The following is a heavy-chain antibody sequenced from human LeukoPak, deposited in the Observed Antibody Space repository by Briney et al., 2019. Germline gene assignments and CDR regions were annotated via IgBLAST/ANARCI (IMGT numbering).Heavy chain of an antibody. V-gene: IGHV1-2*02. D-gene: IGHD6-19*01. CDR3: AREVDSSGWYSE. J-gene: IGHJ4*02. CDR1: GYTFTGYY. CDR2: INPNSGGT. Sequence: ASVKVSCKASGYTFTGYYMHWERQAPGQGLEWMGWINPNSGGTNYAQKFQGRVTMTRDTSISTAYMELSRLRSDDTAVYYCAREVDSSGWYSEWGQGTLVTVSS.